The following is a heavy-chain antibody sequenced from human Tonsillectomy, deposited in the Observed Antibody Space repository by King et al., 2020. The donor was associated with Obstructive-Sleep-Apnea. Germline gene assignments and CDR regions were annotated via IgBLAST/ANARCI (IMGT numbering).Heavy chain of an antibody. J-gene: IGHJ4*02. CDR3: ARELFGDYGVDY. V-gene: IGHV3-74*01. CDR1: GFTLSRYW. CDR2: IKSDGSNT. Sequence: QLVQSGGGLVQPGGSLRLSCAASGFTLSRYWMHWVRQAPGKGLVWVSGIKSDGSNTAYADSVKGRFTISRDNAKNTLYLQMNSLRAEDTAVYYCARELFGDYGVDYWGQGTLVTVSS. D-gene: IGHD4-17*01.